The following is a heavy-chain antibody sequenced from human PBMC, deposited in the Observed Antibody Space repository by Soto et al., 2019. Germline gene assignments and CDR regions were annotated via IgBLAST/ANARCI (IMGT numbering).Heavy chain of an antibody. CDR1: GYTFTDYH. CDR3: ARESEDLTSNFDY. V-gene: IGHV1-2*02. CDR2: INANNGGA. Sequence: GASVKVSCKPSGYTFTDYHIHWVRQAPGQGLEFMGWINANNGGAGSAQQFQGRVTVTRDTSISTVYMELSNLSAEDTAVYYCARESEDLTSNFDYWGQGTLVTVSS. J-gene: IGHJ4*02.